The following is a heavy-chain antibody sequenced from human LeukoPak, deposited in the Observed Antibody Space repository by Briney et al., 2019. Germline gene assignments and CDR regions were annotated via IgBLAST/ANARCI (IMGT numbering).Heavy chain of an antibody. V-gene: IGHV3-48*03. D-gene: IGHD6-13*01. Sequence: GGSLRLSCAASGFTFSSYEMNWVRPAPGKGLDSVSYISTSGSTIYYADSVKGRFTISRDNAENSLFLQMNSRRAEDTAVYYCAPYSSSWYVYFQHWGQGTLVTVSS. J-gene: IGHJ1*01. CDR2: ISTSGSTI. CDR3: APYSSSWYVYFQH. CDR1: GFTFSSYE.